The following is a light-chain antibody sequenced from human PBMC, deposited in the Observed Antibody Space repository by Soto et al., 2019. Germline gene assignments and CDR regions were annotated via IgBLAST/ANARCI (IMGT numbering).Light chain of an antibody. V-gene: IGKV3-15*01. CDR3: QHFYNWPVT. Sequence: VVLTQSPATLSVSPGETVTLSCRASHNIRNNLAWYQHKPGQAPRLLISYASSGATGVPGRFSGSGSGTEFALTISSLQSEDSVVYYCQHFYNWPVTFGGGTKV. CDR1: HNIRNN. J-gene: IGKJ4*01. CDR2: YAS.